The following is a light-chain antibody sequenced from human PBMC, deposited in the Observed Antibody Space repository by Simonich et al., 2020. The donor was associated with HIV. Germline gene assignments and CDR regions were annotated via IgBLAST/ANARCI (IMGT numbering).Light chain of an antibody. CDR3: QQYGSSPPYT. CDR1: QSVLYSSNNKNY. V-gene: IGKV4-1*01. Sequence: DIVMTQSPDSLAVSLGERATINCKSSQSVLYSSNNKNYLAWYQQKPGQPPKLLIYLASTRESGVPDRVSGSGSGTDFTLTISRLEPEDFAVYYCQQYGSSPPYTFGQGTKVEIK. CDR2: LAS. J-gene: IGKJ2*01.